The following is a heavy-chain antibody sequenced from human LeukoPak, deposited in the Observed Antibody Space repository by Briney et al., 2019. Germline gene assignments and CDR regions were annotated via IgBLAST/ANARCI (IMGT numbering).Heavy chain of an antibody. D-gene: IGHD6-13*01. CDR2: ISSSSSYI. CDR1: GFTFSSYS. J-gene: IGHJ4*02. V-gene: IGHV3-21*01. CDR3: ARTAGSYSSSWFPPDY. Sequence: GSLRLSCAASGFTFSSYSMNWVRQAPGKGLEWVSSISSSSSYIYYADSVKGRFTISRDNAKNSLYLQMNSLRAEDTAVYYCARTAGSYSSSWFPPDYWGQGTLVTVSS.